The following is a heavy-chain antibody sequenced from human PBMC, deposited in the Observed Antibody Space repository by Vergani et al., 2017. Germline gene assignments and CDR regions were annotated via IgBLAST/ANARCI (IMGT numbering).Heavy chain of an antibody. J-gene: IGHJ4*02. V-gene: IGHV3-49*04. CDR3: TRDRWYSYGYSAGFFDY. CDR1: GFTFGDYA. D-gene: IGHD5-18*01. Sequence: EVQLVESGGGLVQPGRSLRLSCTASGFTFGDYAMSWVRQAPGKGLEWVGFIRSKAYGGTTEYAASVKGRFTISRDDSKSIAYLQMNSLKTEDTAVYYCTRDRWYSYGYSAGFFDYWGQGTLVTVSS. CDR2: IRSKAYGGTT.